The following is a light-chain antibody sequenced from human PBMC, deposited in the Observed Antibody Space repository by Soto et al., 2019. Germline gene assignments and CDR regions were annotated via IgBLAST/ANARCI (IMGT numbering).Light chain of an antibody. J-gene: IGLJ2*01. Sequence: QSALTQPASVSGSPGQSITISCTGLSSDVGDYNYVSWYQQHPGKAPKLMIYDVRYRPSWVSNRFSGSKSGNTASLTISGLQAEDEADYYCSSYTSIDTVVFGGGTKLTVL. CDR2: DVR. V-gene: IGLV2-14*01. CDR3: SSYTSIDTVV. CDR1: SSDVGDYNY.